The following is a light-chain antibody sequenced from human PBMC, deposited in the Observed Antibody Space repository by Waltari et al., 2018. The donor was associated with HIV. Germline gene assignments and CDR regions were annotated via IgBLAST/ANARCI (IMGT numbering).Light chain of an antibody. CDR3: QQYYSTPPT. CDR2: WAY. CDR1: QSLLFSSNKKNY. V-gene: IGKV4-1*01. Sequence: DIVMTQSPDSLTVSLGERATINCKSSQSLLFSSNKKNYLAWYQQKPGQYPKLLIYWAYTGHSGVPDRFSGSGSCTDFTLTITGLQPEDVAVYFCQQYYSTPPTFGQGTKVEIK. J-gene: IGKJ1*01.